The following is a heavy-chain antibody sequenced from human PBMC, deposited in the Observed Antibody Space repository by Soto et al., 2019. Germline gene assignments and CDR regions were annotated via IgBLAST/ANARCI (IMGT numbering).Heavy chain of an antibody. J-gene: IGHJ6*02. D-gene: IGHD3-22*01. CDR2: ISYDGSNK. Sequence: GGSLRLSCAASGFTFSSYGMHWVRQAPGKGLEWVAVISYDGSNKYYADSVKGRFTISRDNSKNTLYLQMNSPRAEDTAVYYCAKVNDDSSGYPLWYYGMDVWGQGTTVTVSS. V-gene: IGHV3-30*18. CDR1: GFTFSSYG. CDR3: AKVNDDSSGYPLWYYGMDV.